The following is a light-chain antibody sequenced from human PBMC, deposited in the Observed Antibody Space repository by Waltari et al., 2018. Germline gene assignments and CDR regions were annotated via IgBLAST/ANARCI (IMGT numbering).Light chain of an antibody. CDR2: ENN. V-gene: IGLV1-51*02. J-gene: IGLJ1*01. Sequence: QSVFTQPPSVSAAPGQKVTISCSGSRPNIGNNYVSWYQQLPGTAPKPLIYENNKRPSGIPDRFSGSKSGTSATLGITGLQTGDEADYYCGTWDSSLSAEVFGTGTKVTVL. CDR3: GTWDSSLSAEV. CDR1: RPNIGNNY.